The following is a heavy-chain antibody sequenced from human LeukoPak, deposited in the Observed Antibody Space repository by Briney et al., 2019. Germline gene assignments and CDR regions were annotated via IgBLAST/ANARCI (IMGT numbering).Heavy chain of an antibody. V-gene: IGHV1-8*01. CDR3: ARHSSGWYGGNWFDP. Sequence: GGSVRVSCTASGYTFTSYDINWVRQAPGQGLEWMGWMNGNSGNTDYAETVKGRVTITRNNSKSTAYMEMSSLRSEDTAVYYCARHSSGWYGGNWFDPWGQGTLVTVSS. CDR1: GYTFTSYD. CDR2: MNGNSGNT. J-gene: IGHJ5*02. D-gene: IGHD6-19*01.